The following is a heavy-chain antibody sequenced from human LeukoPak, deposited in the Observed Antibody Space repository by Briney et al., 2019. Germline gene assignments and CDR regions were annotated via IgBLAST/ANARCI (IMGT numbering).Heavy chain of an antibody. D-gene: IGHD1-7*01. CDR2: IYYSGST. CDR1: GGSISSSSYY. Sequence: SETLSLTCTVSGGSISSSSYYWGWIRQPPGKGLEWIGSIYYSGSTYYNPSLKSRVTMSVDTSKNQFSLKLSSVTAADTAVYYCARDKFPMELSWFDPWGQGTLVTVSS. J-gene: IGHJ5*02. V-gene: IGHV4-39*07. CDR3: ARDKFPMELSWFDP.